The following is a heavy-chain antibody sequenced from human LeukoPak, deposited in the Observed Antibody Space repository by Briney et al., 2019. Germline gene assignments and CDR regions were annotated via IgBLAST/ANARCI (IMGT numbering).Heavy chain of an antibody. V-gene: IGHV4-30-2*01. CDR3: AREFVDTAMVRWNYFDY. Sequence: RASETLSLTCTVSGGSIRGSYYYWGWIRQPPGKGLEWIGYIYHSGSTYYNPSLKSRVTISVDRSKNQFSLKLSSVTAADTAVYYCAREFVDTAMVRWNYFDYWGQGTLVTVSS. CDR1: GGSIRGSYYY. CDR2: IYHSGST. D-gene: IGHD5-18*01. J-gene: IGHJ4*02.